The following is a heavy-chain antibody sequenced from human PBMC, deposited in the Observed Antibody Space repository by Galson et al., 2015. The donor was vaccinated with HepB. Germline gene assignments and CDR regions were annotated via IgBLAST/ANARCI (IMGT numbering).Heavy chain of an antibody. V-gene: IGHV3-72*01. CDR2: TRNKANSYTT. J-gene: IGHJ4*02. D-gene: IGHD2-8*01. CDR3: AREVVDIVLIGRRELIKYYFDY. Sequence: SLRLSCAASGFTFSDHYMDWVRQAPGKGLEWVGRTRNKANSYTTEYAASVKGRFTISRDDSKNSLYLQMNSLKTEDTAVYYCAREVVDIVLIGRRELIKYYFDYWGQGTLVTVSS. CDR1: GFTFSDHY.